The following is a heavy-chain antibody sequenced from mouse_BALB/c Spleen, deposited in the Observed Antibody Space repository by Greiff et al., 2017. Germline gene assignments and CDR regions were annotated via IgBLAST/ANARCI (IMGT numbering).Heavy chain of an antibody. D-gene: IGHD2-10*01. J-gene: IGHJ2*01. V-gene: IGHV3-2*02. CDR1: GYSITSDYA. Sequence: EVQLQESGPGLVKPSQSLSLTCTVTGYSITSDYAWNWIRQFPGNKLEWMGYISYSGSTSYNPSLKSRISITRDTSKNQFFLQLNSVTTEDTATYYCARRRPSYYGFDYWGQGTTLTVSS. CDR3: ARRRPSYYGFDY. CDR2: ISYSGST.